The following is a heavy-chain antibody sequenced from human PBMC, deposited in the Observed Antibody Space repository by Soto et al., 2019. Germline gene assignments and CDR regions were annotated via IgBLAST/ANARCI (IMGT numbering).Heavy chain of an antibody. V-gene: IGHV2-5*02. CDR2: IYWDDEK. CDR1: GFSLSTSGVG. Sequence: QITLKESGPTLVKPTQTLTLTCTFSGFSLSTSGVGVGWFRQPPGKALEWLAIIYWDDEKRYSPSLKTRLTVTKDTSKNQVVLTMTNVDPVDTATYYCAHRAYFDSGKQFDYWGQGTLVSVSS. CDR3: AHRAYFDSGKQFDY. D-gene: IGHD3-10*01. J-gene: IGHJ4*02.